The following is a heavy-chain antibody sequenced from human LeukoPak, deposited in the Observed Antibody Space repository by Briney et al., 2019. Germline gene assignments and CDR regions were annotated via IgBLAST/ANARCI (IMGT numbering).Heavy chain of an antibody. CDR2: INQDGGEK. CDR3: ANGDNCDY. V-gene: IGHV3-7*03. J-gene: IGHJ4*02. CDR1: GFTFSSSW. Sequence: GGSLRLSCAASGFTFSSSWMSWIRQAPGKGLEWVANINQDGGEKYYVDSVKGRFTISRDNAKNSLYLQMNSLRAEYTAVYFCANGDNCDYWGQGTLVTVSS. D-gene: IGHD3-10*01.